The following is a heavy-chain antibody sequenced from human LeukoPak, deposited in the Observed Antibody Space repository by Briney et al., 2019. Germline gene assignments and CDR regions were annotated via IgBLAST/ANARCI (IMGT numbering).Heavy chain of an antibody. CDR3: ARVDPDSRSTLEVFVY. CDR1: GGSISSYW. Sequence: PSETLSLTFTVSGGSISSYWWRWIRQPPGKGLEWIGYIYYSGSTNYNPSLKSRVTISVDTSKNQFSLKLSSVTAADTAVYYCARVDPDSRSTLEVFVYWRQGTLVTVSS. J-gene: IGHJ4*02. CDR2: IYYSGST. V-gene: IGHV4-59*01. D-gene: IGHD6-6*01.